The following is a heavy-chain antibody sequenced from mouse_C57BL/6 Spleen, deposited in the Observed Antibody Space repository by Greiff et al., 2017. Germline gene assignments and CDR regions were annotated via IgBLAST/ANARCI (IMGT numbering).Heavy chain of an antibody. D-gene: IGHD2-14*01. J-gene: IGHJ2*01. CDR3: ARQGTVDD. CDR1: GYTFTGYW. CDR2: ILPGSGSA. Sequence: VHLVESGAELMKPGAAVKLSCKATGYTFTGYWIEWVKQRPGNGLEWIGEILPGSGSANYNEKFKGKATITAEKSSNTAYKHISSLTTDDSAIYDYARQGTVDDWGQGTTLTVS. V-gene: IGHV1-9*01.